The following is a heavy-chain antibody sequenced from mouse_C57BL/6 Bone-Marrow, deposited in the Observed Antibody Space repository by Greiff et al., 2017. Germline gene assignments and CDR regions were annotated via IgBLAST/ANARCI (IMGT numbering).Heavy chain of an antibody. CDR1: GFTFSDYG. V-gene: IGHV5-15*01. CDR3: ARYYGSSYGGYFDY. D-gene: IGHD1-1*01. J-gene: IGHJ2*01. CDR2: ISHLAYSI. Sequence: EVQVVESGGGLVQPGGSLKLSCAASGFTFSDYGMAWVRQAPRKGPEWVAFISHLAYSIYYADTVTGRFTISRENAKNTLYLEMSSLRSEDTAMYYCARYYGSSYGGYFDYWGQGTTLTVSS.